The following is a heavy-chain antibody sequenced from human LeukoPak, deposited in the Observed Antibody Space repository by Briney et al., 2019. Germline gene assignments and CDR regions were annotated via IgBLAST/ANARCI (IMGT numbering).Heavy chain of an antibody. Sequence: KPSETLSLTSTVSGGSISSYNWSWIRQPPRKGREWIGYIYYSGSTNYKPSLKSRVTISVDTSKNQLSLKLSSVTAADTAVYYCARHSGSGQIDYWGQGTLVTVSS. V-gene: IGHV4-59*08. CDR1: GGSISSYN. CDR2: IYYSGST. D-gene: IGHD3-10*01. CDR3: ARHSGSGQIDY. J-gene: IGHJ4*02.